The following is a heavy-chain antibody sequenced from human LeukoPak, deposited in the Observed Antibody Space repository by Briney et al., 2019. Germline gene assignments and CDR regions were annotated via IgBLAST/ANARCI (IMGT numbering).Heavy chain of an antibody. CDR2: IYYSGST. CDR1: GFSISSYY. V-gene: IGHV4-59*01. Sequence: SETLSLTCTVSGFSISSYYWSWVRQPPGKGLEWVGYIYYSGSTNYNASLKSRVTISVAPSKNQFSLKLVSVAAADTAVYYCARGISGLEGGDYWGQGTLVTVSS. J-gene: IGHJ4*02. D-gene: IGHD6-19*01. CDR3: ARGISGLEGGDY.